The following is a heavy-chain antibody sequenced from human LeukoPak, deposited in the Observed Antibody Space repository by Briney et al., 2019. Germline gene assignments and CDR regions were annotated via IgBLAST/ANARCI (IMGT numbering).Heavy chain of an antibody. CDR2: IYYSGST. CDR1: GGSISSYY. J-gene: IGHJ4*02. CDR3: ARGQDYYDSSGESPFDY. D-gene: IGHD3-22*01. Sequence: SETLSLTCTVSGGSISSYYWSWIRQPPGKGLEWIGYIYYSGSTNYNPSLKSRVTISVDTSKNQFSLKLSSVTAADTAVYYCARGQDYYDSSGESPFDYWGQGTLVTVSS. V-gene: IGHV4-59*01.